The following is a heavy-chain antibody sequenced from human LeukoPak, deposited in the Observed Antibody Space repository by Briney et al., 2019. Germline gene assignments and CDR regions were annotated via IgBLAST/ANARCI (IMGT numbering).Heavy chain of an antibody. CDR2: ISAYNGNT. D-gene: IGHD3-22*01. CDR3: ARDGTKFDSSGYYRY. Sequence: APVKVSCKASGYTFTSYGISWVRQAPGQGLEWMGWISAYNGNTNYAQKLQGRVTMTTDTSTSTAYMELRSLRSDDTAVYYCARDGTKFDSSGYYRYWGQGTLVTVSS. J-gene: IGHJ4*02. CDR1: GYTFTSYG. V-gene: IGHV1-18*01.